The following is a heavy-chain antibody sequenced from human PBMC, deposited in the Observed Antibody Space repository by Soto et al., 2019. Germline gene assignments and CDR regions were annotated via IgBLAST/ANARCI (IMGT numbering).Heavy chain of an antibody. CDR1: GFTFSSYG. CDR3: AREHLVYYYYYGMDV. D-gene: IGHD6-13*01. J-gene: IGHJ6*02. CDR2: ISYDGSNK. Sequence: QVQLVESGGGVVQPGRSLRLSCAASGFTFSSYGMHWVRQAPGKGLEWVAVISYDGSNKYYADSVKGRFTISRDNSKNTLYLQMNSLRAEDTAVYYCAREHLVYYYYYGMDVWGQGTTVTVSS. V-gene: IGHV3-30*03.